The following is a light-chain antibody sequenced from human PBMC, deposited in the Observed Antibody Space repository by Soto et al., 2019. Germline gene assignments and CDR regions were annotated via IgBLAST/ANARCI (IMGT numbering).Light chain of an antibody. J-gene: IGLJ3*02. CDR3: QSYDSSSWV. Sequence: NFMLTQPHSVSESPGKTVTISCTRSSGSIASNYVHWYQQRPGSSPTTVIYEDNQRPSVVPDRFSGSIDSSSNSASLTISGLKTEDEADYYCQSYDSSSWVFGGGTKLTVL. CDR2: EDN. V-gene: IGLV6-57*01. CDR1: SGSIASNY.